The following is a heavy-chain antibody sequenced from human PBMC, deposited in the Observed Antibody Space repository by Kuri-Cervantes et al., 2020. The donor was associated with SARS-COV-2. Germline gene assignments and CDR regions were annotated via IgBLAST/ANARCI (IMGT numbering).Heavy chain of an antibody. D-gene: IGHD3-16*01. V-gene: IGHV4-38-2*02. Sequence: ESLKISCTVSGYSISSGYYWGWIRQPPGKGLEWIGSIYHSGSTYYNPSLKSRVTISVDTSKNQFSLKLSSVTAADTAVYYCARITPRRGVDYWGQGTLVTVSS. CDR2: IYHSGST. J-gene: IGHJ4*02. CDR3: ARITPRRGVDY. CDR1: GYSISSGYY.